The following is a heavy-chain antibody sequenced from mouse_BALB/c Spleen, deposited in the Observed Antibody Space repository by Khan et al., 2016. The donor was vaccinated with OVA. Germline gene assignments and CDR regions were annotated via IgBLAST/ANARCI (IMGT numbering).Heavy chain of an antibody. CDR1: GFSLTNYG. V-gene: IGHV2-6-1*01. CDR2: IWSDGST. J-gene: IGHJ4*01. Sequence: QVQLKQSGPGLVAPSQSLSITCTISGFSLTNYGVHWVRQPPGKGLEWLVVIWSDGSTTYNSALKSRLTISKDNSKSQVFIKVNSLQTDDTAMYFCARQPYYHYNIMDYWGQGTSVTVSS. CDR3: ARQPYYHYNIMDY. D-gene: IGHD2-4*01.